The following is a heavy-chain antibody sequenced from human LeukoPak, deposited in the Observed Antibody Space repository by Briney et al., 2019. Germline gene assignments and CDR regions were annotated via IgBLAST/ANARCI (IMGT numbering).Heavy chain of an antibody. CDR3: ARDFGYGDYYYGMDV. V-gene: IGHV1-2*04. D-gene: IGHD4-17*01. CDR2: VNPNSGGT. J-gene: IGHJ6*04. Sequence: ASVKVSCKASGYTFTGYYMHWVRQAPGQGLEWMGWVNPNSGGTNYAQKFQGWVTMTRDTSISTAYMELSRLRSDDTAVYYCARDFGYGDYYYGMDVRGKGTTVTVSS. CDR1: GYTFTGYY.